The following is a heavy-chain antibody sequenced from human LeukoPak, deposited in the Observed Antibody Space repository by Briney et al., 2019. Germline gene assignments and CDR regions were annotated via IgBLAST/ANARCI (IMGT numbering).Heavy chain of an antibody. J-gene: IGHJ3*02. CDR3: ARGLPGVRGVDYVFDI. V-gene: IGHV3-13*04. Sequence: GGSLRLSCVASVFTFSRHDMHWVRQSTGEGLEWVSAIAEGGGTYYLDSVKGRFTISRENAKNSVYLQMNSLRAGDTAVYYCARGLPGVRGVDYVFDIWGQGTVVTVSS. CDR1: VFTFSRHD. D-gene: IGHD3-10*01. CDR2: IAEGGGT.